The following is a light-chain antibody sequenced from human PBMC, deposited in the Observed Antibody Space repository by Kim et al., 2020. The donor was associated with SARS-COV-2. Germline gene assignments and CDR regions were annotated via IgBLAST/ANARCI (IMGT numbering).Light chain of an antibody. CDR3: QTWGAGSIV. J-gene: IGLJ2*01. V-gene: IGLV4-69*01. CDR2: LNSDGSH. CDR1: SGHMFNT. Sequence: ARVTCTLNSGHMFNTVAWHQHLPGNDPRYLMKLNSDGSHRKGDEIPDRFSGSSSGAERYLTISSLQSEDEADYYCQTWGAGSIVFGGGTQLTVL.